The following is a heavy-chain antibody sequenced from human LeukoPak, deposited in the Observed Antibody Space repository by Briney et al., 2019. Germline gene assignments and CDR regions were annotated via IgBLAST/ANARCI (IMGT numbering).Heavy chain of an antibody. Sequence: SQTLSLTCTVSGGSISSGGYSWSWIRQPPGKGLEWIGYIYHSGSTYYNPSLKSRVTISVDRSKNQFSLKLGSVTAADTAVYYCARGYSGSYYSPFFDYWGQGTLVTVSS. D-gene: IGHD1-26*01. CDR3: ARGYSGSYYSPFFDY. V-gene: IGHV4-30-2*01. CDR2: IYHSGST. J-gene: IGHJ4*02. CDR1: GGSISSGGYS.